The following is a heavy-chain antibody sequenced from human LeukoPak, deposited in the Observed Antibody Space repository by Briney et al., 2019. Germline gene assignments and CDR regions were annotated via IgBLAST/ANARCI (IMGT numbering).Heavy chain of an antibody. CDR1: GGSISSGDYY. D-gene: IGHD3-10*01. Sequence: SQTLSLTCTVSGGSISSGDYYWSWIRQPPGKGLEWIGYIYYSGTTYYNPSLKSRVTISVDTSKNQFSLKLTSVTAADTAVYYCARGPYGSGSYYWGQGTPVTVSS. CDR2: IYYSGTT. V-gene: IGHV4-30-4*01. CDR3: ARGPYGSGSYY. J-gene: IGHJ4*02.